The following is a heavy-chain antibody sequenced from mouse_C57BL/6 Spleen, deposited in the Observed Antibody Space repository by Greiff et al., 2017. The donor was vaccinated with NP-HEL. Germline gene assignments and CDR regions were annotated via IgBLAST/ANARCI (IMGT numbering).Heavy chain of an antibody. CDR3: AREGSWFAD. Sequence: QVQLQQPGAELVKPGASVKLSCKASGYTFTSYWMQWVKQRPGPGLEWIGEIDPSDSYTNYNQKFKGKATLTVDTSSSTAYMQLSSLTSEGSAVYYCAREGSWFADWGQGTLVTVSA. CDR2: IDPSDSYT. J-gene: IGHJ3*01. V-gene: IGHV1-50*01. CDR1: GYTFTSYW.